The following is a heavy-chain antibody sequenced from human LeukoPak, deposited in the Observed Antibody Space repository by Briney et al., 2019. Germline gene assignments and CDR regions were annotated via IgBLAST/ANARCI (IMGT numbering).Heavy chain of an antibody. D-gene: IGHD2-15*01. CDR3: AKDYCSGGSCYSGLDY. CDR1: GFTFSRYA. J-gene: IGHJ4*02. V-gene: IGHV3-23*01. Sequence: PGGSLRLSCAASGFTFSRYAMSWVRQAPGKGLEWVSVISGSGGSTYYEDSVKGRFTISRDNSKNTLYLQMNSLRAEDTAVYYCAKDYCSGGSCYSGLDYWGQGTLVTVSS. CDR2: ISGSGGST.